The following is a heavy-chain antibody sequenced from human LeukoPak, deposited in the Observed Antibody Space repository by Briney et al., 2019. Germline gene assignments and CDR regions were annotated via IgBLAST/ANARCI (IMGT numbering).Heavy chain of an antibody. V-gene: IGHV1-69*13. CDR3: ARDSSGWAGGAFDI. CDR1: GGTFSSYA. D-gene: IGHD6-19*01. Sequence: SVKVSSKASGGTFSSYAISWVRQAPGQGLEWMGGIIPIFGTANYAQKFQGRVTITADESTSTAYMELSSLRSEDTAVYYCARDSSGWAGGAFDIWGQGTMVTVSS. CDR2: IIPIFGTA. J-gene: IGHJ3*02.